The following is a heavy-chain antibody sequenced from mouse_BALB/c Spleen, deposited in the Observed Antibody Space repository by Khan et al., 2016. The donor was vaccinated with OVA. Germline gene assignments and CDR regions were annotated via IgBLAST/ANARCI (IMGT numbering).Heavy chain of an antibody. Sequence: EVQLQQSGPELVKPGASVKISCKASGYSFTGYFMNWVMQSHGKSLEWIGRINPHIGETFYNQKFKGKATLTVDESSSTAHMELRSLASEDSTVYYCASKTDSDFDYWGQGTTLTVSS. V-gene: IGHV1-20*02. CDR2: INPHIGET. J-gene: IGHJ2*01. CDR3: ASKTDSDFDY. CDR1: GYSFTGYF.